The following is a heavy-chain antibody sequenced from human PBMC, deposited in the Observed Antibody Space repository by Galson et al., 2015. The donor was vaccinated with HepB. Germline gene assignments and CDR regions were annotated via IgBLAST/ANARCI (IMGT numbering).Heavy chain of an antibody. CDR1: GFIFGDYA. Sequence: SLRLSCAGSGFIFGDYAMNWFRQAPGKGLEWVGFIGSKSYGGTTECAASVKGRFIISRDDSENIAYLHMNSLKIEDTAVYYCTRDRWFHSFDLWGQGTMVTVSP. V-gene: IGHV3-49*03. D-gene: IGHD3-9*01. CDR3: TRDRWFHSFDL. CDR2: IGSKSYGGTT. J-gene: IGHJ3*01.